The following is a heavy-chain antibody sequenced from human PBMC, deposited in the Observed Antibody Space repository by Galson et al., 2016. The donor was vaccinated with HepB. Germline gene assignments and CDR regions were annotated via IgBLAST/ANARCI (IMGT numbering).Heavy chain of an antibody. CDR2: TIPTFDST. CDR3: ARGLREDPPDQ. V-gene: IGHV1-69*13. D-gene: IGHD2-21*01. Sequence: SVKVSCKASGGSFRADVFSWVRQAPGQGLEWMGGTIPTFDSTTYAQKFQGRVTRTADESTTTVYMGLRRLRSDDTAVYYCARGLREDPPDQWGQGTRVIVSS. J-gene: IGHJ5*02. CDR1: GGSFRADV.